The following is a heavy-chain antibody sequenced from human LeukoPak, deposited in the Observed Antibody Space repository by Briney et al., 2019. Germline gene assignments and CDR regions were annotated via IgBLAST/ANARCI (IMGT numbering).Heavy chain of an antibody. D-gene: IGHD3-10*01. V-gene: IGHV4-38-2*02. J-gene: IGHJ6*03. CDR3: ARERFLWFGDKKYYYYMDV. Sequence: PSETLSLTCTVSGYSISSGYYWGWIRQPPGKGLEWIGSIYHSGSTYYNPSLKSRVTISVDMSKSQFSLNLSSVTAADTAVYYCARERFLWFGDKKYYYYMDVWGEGTTVTISS. CDR2: IYHSGST. CDR1: GYSISSGYY.